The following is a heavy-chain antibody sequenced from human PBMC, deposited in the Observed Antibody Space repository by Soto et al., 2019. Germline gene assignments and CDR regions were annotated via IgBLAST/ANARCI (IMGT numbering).Heavy chain of an antibody. CDR2: ISGSGGST. V-gene: IGHV3-23*01. J-gene: IGHJ4*02. D-gene: IGHD5-18*01. Sequence: GGSLRLSCAASGFTFSSYAMSWVRQAPGKGLEWVSAISGSGGSTYYADSVKGRFTISTDNSKNTLYLQMNSLRAEDTAVYYCAKVGRGYSYGYFDYWGQGTLVTVSS. CDR3: AKVGRGYSYGYFDY. CDR1: GFTFSSYA.